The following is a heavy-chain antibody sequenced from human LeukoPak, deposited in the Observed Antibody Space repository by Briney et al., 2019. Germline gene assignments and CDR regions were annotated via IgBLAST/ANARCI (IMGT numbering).Heavy chain of an antibody. Sequence: SETLSLTCTVSGGSINYYYWSWIRQPPGKGLEYIGYIYSSGSTNYNPSLNSRVTMSVDTSKNQFSLKLSSVTAADTAVYYCARDSRYSDTSGYYYSHYYMDVWGKGTTVTVSS. D-gene: IGHD3-22*01. CDR3: ARDSRYSDTSGYYYSHYYMDV. V-gene: IGHV4-59*01. J-gene: IGHJ6*03. CDR2: IYSSGST. CDR1: GGSINYYY.